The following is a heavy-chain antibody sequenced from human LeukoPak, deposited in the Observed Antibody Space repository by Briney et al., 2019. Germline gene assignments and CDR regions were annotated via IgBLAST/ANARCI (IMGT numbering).Heavy chain of an antibody. V-gene: IGHV4-38-2*02. Sequence: SETLSLTCTVSGSSLTTTYYWAWFRQPPGKGLEWIATVFQLQTVRTFYNPSLESRVTMSLDTSQNQFSLNLTSVTAADTALYFCARVLNVPQFIDSWGQGTLVTVSS. J-gene: IGHJ4*02. D-gene: IGHD3-10*02. CDR1: GSSLTTTYY. CDR2: VFQLQTVRT. CDR3: ARVLNVPQFIDS.